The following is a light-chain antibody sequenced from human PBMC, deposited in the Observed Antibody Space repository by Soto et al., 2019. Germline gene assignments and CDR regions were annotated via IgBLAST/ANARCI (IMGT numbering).Light chain of an antibody. CDR2: GAS. CDR1: QSVSSSY. V-gene: IGKV3-20*01. Sequence: EIVLKQSPGTLSLPPGERATLSCRASQSVSSSYFAWYQQKPGQAPRLLIYGASSRATGIPDRFSGSGSGTDFPLTISILEPEDFAVYYCQQYGGSPTFGQGTLL. CDR3: QQYGGSPT. J-gene: IGKJ5*01.